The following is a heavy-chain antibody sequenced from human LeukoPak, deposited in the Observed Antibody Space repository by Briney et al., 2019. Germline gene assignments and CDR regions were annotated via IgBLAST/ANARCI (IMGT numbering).Heavy chain of an antibody. CDR1: GGSISSYY. V-gene: IGHV4-59*01. D-gene: IGHD6-13*01. Sequence: SETLSLTCTVSGGSISSYYWSWIRQPPGKGLEWIGYIYYSGSTNYNPSLKSRVTISVDTSKNQFSLKLSSVTAADTAVYYCARGSTIAAAGSPSDYWGQGTLVTVSS. J-gene: IGHJ4*02. CDR3: ARGSTIAAAGSPSDY. CDR2: IYYSGST.